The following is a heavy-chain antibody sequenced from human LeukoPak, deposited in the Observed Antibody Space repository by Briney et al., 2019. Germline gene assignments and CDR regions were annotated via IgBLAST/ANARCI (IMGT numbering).Heavy chain of an antibody. CDR1: GFSVRGSF. CDR3: ARAIGVVDCGTQTCYPYHFDK. CDR2: LSNTENS. J-gene: IGHJ4*02. Sequence: PGGSLRLPCAASGFSVRGSFMNWVRQAPGKGLEWVSLLSNTENSFYADSVKGRFTPSRDISNNTLYLHMHSLRGEDTAVYFCARAIGVVDCGTQTCYPYHFDKWGRGTLVTVSS. V-gene: IGHV3-66*01. D-gene: IGHD2-21*01.